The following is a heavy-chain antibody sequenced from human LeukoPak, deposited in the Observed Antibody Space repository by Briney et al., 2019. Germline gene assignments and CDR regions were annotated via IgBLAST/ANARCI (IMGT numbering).Heavy chain of an antibody. CDR2: IYYSGST. D-gene: IGHD3-22*01. J-gene: IGHJ4*02. V-gene: IGHV4-39*07. CDR3: ARVVVIRVFDY. Sequence: SETLSLTCTVSGDSISSSSYCWGWIRQPPGKGLEWIGSIYYSGSTYYNPSLKSRVTISVDTSKNQFSLKLSSVTAADTAVYYCARVVVIRVFDYWGQGTLVTVSS. CDR1: GDSISSSSYC.